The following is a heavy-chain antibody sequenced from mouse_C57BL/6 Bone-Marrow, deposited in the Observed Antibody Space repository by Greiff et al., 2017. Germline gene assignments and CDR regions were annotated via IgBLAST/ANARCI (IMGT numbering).Heavy chain of an antibody. Sequence: QVQLKQPGAELVKPGASVKLSCKASGYTFTSYWMHWVKQRPGQGLEWIGMIHPNSGSTNYNEKFKSKATLTVDKSSSTAYMQLSSLTSEDSAVYYCAMYYYGSSYWYFDVWGTGTTVTVSS. CDR3: AMYYYGSSYWYFDV. CDR1: GYTFTSYW. CDR2: IHPNSGST. D-gene: IGHD1-1*01. V-gene: IGHV1-64*01. J-gene: IGHJ1*03.